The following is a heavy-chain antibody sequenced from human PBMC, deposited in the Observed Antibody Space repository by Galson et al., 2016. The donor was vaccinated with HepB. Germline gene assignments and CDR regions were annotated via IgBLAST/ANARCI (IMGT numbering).Heavy chain of an antibody. CDR2: IIPIFGTA. CDR3: ANSGREVGATHHAYY. V-gene: IGHV1-69*06. D-gene: IGHD1-26*01. CDR1: GGTFSSYA. Sequence: SVKVSCKASGGTFSSYAISWVRQAPGQGLEWMGGIIPIFGTANYAQKFQGRVTITADKSTSTAYMELSSLRSEDTAVYYCANSGREVGATHHAYYWGQGTLVTVSS. J-gene: IGHJ4*02.